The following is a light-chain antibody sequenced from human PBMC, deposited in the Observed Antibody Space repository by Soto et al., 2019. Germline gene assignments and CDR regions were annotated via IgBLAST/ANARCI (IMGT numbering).Light chain of an antibody. Sequence: TVLTQSPATLSLSPGERATLSCRASQSVDTYLAWYQQKSGRAPRLLIYDVSKRATGIPPRFSGSGAGTDFTLTISGLEPEDFAVYYCQQRSNWPLTFGGGTKVDIK. CDR2: DVS. V-gene: IGKV3D-11*02. J-gene: IGKJ4*01. CDR1: QSVDTY. CDR3: QQRSNWPLT.